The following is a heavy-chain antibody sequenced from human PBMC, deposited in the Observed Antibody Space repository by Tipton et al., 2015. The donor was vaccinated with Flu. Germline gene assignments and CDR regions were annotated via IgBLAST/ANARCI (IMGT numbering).Heavy chain of an antibody. J-gene: IGHJ4*02. CDR1: GYSISSGYY. Sequence: TLSLTCIVSGYSISSGYYWGWIRQPPGKGLEWIGSIYHTGSTYYNPSLKSRVTISVDTSKNQFFLKLSSVTAADTAVYYCARGIYISSSWYVGRGDPNKNDYWGQGTLVTVSS. CDR2: IYHTGST. V-gene: IGHV4-38-2*02. D-gene: IGHD6-13*01. CDR3: ARGIYISSSWYVGRGDPNKNDY.